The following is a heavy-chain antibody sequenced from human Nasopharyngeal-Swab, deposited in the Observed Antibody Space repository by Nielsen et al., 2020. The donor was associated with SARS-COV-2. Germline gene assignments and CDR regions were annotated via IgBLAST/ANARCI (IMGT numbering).Heavy chain of an antibody. V-gene: IGHV3-21*01. D-gene: IGHD3-10*01. CDR2: ISGSSSYK. CDR1: GFTFSTYS. Sequence: GGSLRLSCAASGFTFSTYSMNWVRHAPGKGLEWVSSISGSSSYKYYADSVKGRFSISRDNSKNTLYLQMNSLRAEDTAVYYCARGGVWFGELGLDYWGQGTLVTVSS. J-gene: IGHJ4*02. CDR3: ARGGVWFGELGLDY.